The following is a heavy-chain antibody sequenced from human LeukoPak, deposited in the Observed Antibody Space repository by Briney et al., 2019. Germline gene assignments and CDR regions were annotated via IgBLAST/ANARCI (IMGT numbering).Heavy chain of an antibody. V-gene: IGHV4-31*03. J-gene: IGHJ4*02. D-gene: IGHD1-26*01. CDR3: ARVPSQMGATRVYFDY. CDR2: IYYSGST. CDR1: GGSISGGGYY. Sequence: SETLSLTCTVSGGSISGGGYYWSWIRQHPGKGLEWIGYIYYSGSTYYNPSLKSRVTISVDTSKNQFSLKLSSVTAADTAVYYCARVPSQMGATRVYFDYWGQGTLVTVSS.